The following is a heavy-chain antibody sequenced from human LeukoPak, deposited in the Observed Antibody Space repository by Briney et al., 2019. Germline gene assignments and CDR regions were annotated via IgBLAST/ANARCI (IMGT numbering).Heavy chain of an antibody. CDR1: GGSFSGYY. CDR3: ARRTMVRGVIGY. CDR2: INHSGST. V-gene: IGHV4-34*01. Sequence: SETLSLTCAVYGGSFSGYYWSWIRQPPGKGLEWIGEINHSGSTNYNPSPKGRVTISVDTSKNQFSLKLSSVTAADTAVYYCARRTMVRGVIGYWGQGTLVTVSS. J-gene: IGHJ4*02. D-gene: IGHD3-10*01.